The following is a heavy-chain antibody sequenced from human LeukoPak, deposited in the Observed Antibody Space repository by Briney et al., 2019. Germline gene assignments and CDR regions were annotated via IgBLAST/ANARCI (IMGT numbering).Heavy chain of an antibody. D-gene: IGHD6-13*01. J-gene: IGHJ1*01. CDR2: IYPGDSDT. CDR3: ARGFGSTWLEY. CDR1: GSIFTSYW. Sequence: GGSLQISCQGSGSIFTSYWIGWVRQLHGKGLEWMGIIYPGDSDTRYSPSFQGQVTISADKSLTTAYLQWSSLKASDTAMYYCARGFGSTWLEYWGQGTLVTVSS. V-gene: IGHV5-51*01.